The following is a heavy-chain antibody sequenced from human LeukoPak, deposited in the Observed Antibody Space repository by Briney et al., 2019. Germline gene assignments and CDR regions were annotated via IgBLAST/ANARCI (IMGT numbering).Heavy chain of an antibody. V-gene: IGHV3-30*18. J-gene: IGHJ4*02. CDR1: GFTFSSYG. CDR2: ISYDGSNK. CDR3: AKSNGGNSGSDY. D-gene: IGHD4-23*01. Sequence: GRSLRLSCAASGFTFSSYGMHWVRQAPGKGLEWVAVISYDGSNKYYADSVKGRFTISRDNPKNTLYLQMNSLRAEDTAVYYCAKSNGGNSGSDYWGQGTLVTVSS.